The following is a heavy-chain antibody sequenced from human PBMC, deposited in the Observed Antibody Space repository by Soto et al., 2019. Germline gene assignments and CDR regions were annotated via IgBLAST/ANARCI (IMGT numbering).Heavy chain of an antibody. D-gene: IGHD2-21*02. V-gene: IGHV3-30*03. CDR3: AIYQGGLAHCSGDCYLEYYYGMDV. CDR2: ISYDGSHE. Sequence: QVQLVESGGGVVQPGTSLRLSCAASGFTFSSYGMHWVRQAPGKGLEWVAVISYDGSHEYYPHSVKGQFAISRDNSKNTLNLQMNSLRVEDTVVYYCAIYQGGLAHCSGDCYLEYYYGMDVWGQGTTVTVSS. CDR1: GFTFSSYG. J-gene: IGHJ6*02.